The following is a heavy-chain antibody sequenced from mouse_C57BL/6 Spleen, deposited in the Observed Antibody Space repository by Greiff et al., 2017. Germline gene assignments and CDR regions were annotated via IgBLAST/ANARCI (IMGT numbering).Heavy chain of an antibody. J-gene: IGHJ2*01. Sequence: VQLQQSGPELVKPGASVKISCKASGYTFTDYYMNWVKQSHGKSLEWIGDINPNNGTTSYNQKFKGKATLTVDQSSSTAYMQLNSLTSEDSAVYYCAITTAPYYFDYWGQGTTLTVSS. CDR1: GYTFTDYY. D-gene: IGHD1-2*01. CDR3: AITTAPYYFDY. CDR2: INPNNGTT. V-gene: IGHV1-26*01.